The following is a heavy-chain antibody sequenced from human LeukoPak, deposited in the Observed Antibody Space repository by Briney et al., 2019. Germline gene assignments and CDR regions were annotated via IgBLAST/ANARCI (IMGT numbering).Heavy chain of an antibody. J-gene: IGHJ4*02. V-gene: IGHV4-31*03. CDR2: IYYSGST. CDR1: GGSISSGGYY. Sequence: SQTLSLTCTVSGGSISSGGYYWSWIRQHPGKGLEWIGYIYYSGSTYYNPSLKSRVTISVDTSKNQFSLKLSSVTAADTAVYYCARGVTRGIAAPPGYWGQGTLVTVSS. CDR3: ARGVTRGIAAPPGY. D-gene: IGHD6-13*01.